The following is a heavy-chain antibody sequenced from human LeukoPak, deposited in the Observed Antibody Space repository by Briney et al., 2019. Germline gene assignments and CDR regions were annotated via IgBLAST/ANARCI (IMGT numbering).Heavy chain of an antibody. CDR3: AKGKVPYYYDTSAYYPFDY. V-gene: IGHV3-23*01. J-gene: IGHJ4*02. Sequence: SGGSLRLSCVASAFTFSSYAMTWVRQSPGKGLEWVSAISGSGGSTYYADSVKGRFTISRDNSKNTLYLQMNSLRAEDTAVYYCAKGKVPYYYDTSAYYPFDYWGQGTLATVSS. D-gene: IGHD3-22*01. CDR1: AFTFSSYA. CDR2: ISGSGGST.